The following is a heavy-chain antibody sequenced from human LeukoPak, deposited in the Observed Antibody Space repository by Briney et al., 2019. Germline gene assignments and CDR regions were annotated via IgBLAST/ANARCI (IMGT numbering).Heavy chain of an antibody. J-gene: IGHJ4*02. D-gene: IGHD5-12*01. Sequence: SETLSLTCTVSGGSISSSSYYWGWIRQPPGKGLEGIGSIYYSGSTYYNPSLKSRVTISVDTSKNQFSLKLSSVTAADTAVYYCASFPHSGYEGFRDYWGQGTLVTVSS. CDR2: IYYSGST. CDR3: ASFPHSGYEGFRDY. V-gene: IGHV4-39*07. CDR1: GGSISSSSYY.